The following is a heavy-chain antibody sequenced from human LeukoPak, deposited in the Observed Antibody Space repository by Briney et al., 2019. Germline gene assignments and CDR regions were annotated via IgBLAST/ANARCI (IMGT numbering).Heavy chain of an antibody. CDR3: TRDRXXXPGGVSERFXEWSRSPMGY. J-gene: IGHJ4*02. V-gene: IGHV3-21*01. Sequence: GGSLRLSCAASGFTFTIYSMNWVRQAPGKGLEWVSSISSSSGYLYYADSVKGRFTISRDKNSLYLEMNSLRAEDTAIDYCTRDRXXXPGGVSERFXEWSRSPMGYWGQGTLVTVSS. D-gene: IGHD3-3*01. CDR1: GFTFTIYS. CDR2: ISSSSGYL.